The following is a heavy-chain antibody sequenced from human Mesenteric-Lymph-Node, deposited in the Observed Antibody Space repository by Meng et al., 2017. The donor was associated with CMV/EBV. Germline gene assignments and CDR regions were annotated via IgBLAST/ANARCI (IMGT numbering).Heavy chain of an antibody. J-gene: IGHJ4*02. Sequence: SVKVSCRTSGYTFTAYWIQWVRQAPGQGLEWTGRINPNSGVTNYAQKFQGRVTMTRDTSISTVYMELSRLRSDDTALYYCARDIALDYWGQGTLVTVSS. D-gene: IGHD6-13*01. V-gene: IGHV1-2*06. CDR1: GYTFTAYW. CDR3: ARDIALDY. CDR2: INPNSGVT.